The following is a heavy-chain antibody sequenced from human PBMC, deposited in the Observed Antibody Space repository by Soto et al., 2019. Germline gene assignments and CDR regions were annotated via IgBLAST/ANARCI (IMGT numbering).Heavy chain of an antibody. CDR2: IYSGGST. Sequence: EVQLVESGGGLVQPGGSLRLSCAASGFTVSSNYMSWVRQAPGKGLEWVSVIYSGGSTYYADSVKGRFTISRDNSKNTLYLQMNSLRAEDTAVYYCARDQGRYCSGGICYYYWGQGTLVTVSS. V-gene: IGHV3-66*01. CDR1: GFTVSSNY. D-gene: IGHD2-15*01. CDR3: ARDQGRYCSGGICYYY. J-gene: IGHJ4*02.